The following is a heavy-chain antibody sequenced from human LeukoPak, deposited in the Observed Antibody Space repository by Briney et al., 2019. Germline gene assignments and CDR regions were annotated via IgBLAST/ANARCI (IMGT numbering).Heavy chain of an antibody. CDR1: GGSISSGGYY. D-gene: IGHD4-17*01. V-gene: IGHV4-31*03. Sequence: SQTLSLTCTVSGGSISSGGYYWSWIRQHPGKGLEWIGYIYYSGSTYYNPSLKSRVTISVDTSKNQFSLKLSSETAADTAVYYCARSHDYGDYVFDYWGQGTLVTVSS. CDR3: ARSHDYGDYVFDY. CDR2: IYYSGST. J-gene: IGHJ4*02.